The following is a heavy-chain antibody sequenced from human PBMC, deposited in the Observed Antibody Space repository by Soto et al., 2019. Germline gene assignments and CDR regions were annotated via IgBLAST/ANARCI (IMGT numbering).Heavy chain of an antibody. J-gene: IGHJ6*03. V-gene: IGHV3-30*18. CDR1: GFSFSSYD. D-gene: IGHD2-2*01. Sequence: QVQLVESGGCVVQPGRSLRLSCAASGFSFSSYDMHWVRQAPGKGLEWVAVISYDGKMKFYADSVKGRFTISRDNPQNTLFLQINSLRADDTAVYFCAKGNVPNYYYYYYMDVWGRGTTVTVSS. CDR3: AKGNVPNYYYYYYMDV. CDR2: ISYDGKMK.